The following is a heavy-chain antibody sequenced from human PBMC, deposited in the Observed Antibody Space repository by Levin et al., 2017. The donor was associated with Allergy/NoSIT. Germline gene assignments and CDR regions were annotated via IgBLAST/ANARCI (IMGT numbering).Heavy chain of an antibody. CDR1: GGSVSSGSYY. D-gene: IGHD3-16*01. J-gene: IGHJ5*02. V-gene: IGHV4-61*01. CDR2: IYYSGST. Sequence: SQTLSLTCTVSGGSVSSGSYYWSWIRQPPGKGLEWIGYIYYSGSTNYNPSLKSRVTISVDTSKNQFSLKLSSVTAADTAVYYCARDRWGVGLGPWGQGTLVTVSS. CDR3: ARDRWGVGLGP.